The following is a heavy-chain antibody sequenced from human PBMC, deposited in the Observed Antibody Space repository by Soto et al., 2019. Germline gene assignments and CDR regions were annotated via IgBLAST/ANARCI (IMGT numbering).Heavy chain of an antibody. CDR1: GFTFSSYS. CDR2: IGSSSSTI. D-gene: IGHD3-10*01. Sequence: LRLSCAASGFTFSSYSMNWVRQAPGKGLEWLSYIGSSSSTIQYADSVKGRFTISRDNAKNSLYLQMNSLRAEDTAVYYCARDITTAWFRINFDYWGQGILVTVSS. J-gene: IGHJ4*02. V-gene: IGHV3-48*01. CDR3: ARDITTAWFRINFDY.